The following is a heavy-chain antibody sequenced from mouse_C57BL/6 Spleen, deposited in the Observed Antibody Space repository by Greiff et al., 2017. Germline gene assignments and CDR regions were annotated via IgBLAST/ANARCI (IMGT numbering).Heavy chain of an antibody. CDR3: ARDVTWYVDV. J-gene: IGHJ1*03. CDR2: ISDGGSYT. V-gene: IGHV5-4*01. Sequence: EVQGVESGGGLVKPGGSLKLSCAASGFTFSIYAMSWVRQTPEKRLEWVATISDGGSYTYYPDNVKGRFTISRDNAKNNLYLQMSHLKSEDTALYYCARDVTWYVDVWGTGTTVTVSS. CDR1: GFTFSIYA.